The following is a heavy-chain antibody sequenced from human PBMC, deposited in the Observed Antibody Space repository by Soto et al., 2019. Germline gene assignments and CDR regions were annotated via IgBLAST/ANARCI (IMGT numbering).Heavy chain of an antibody. D-gene: IGHD1-1*01. CDR1: GFTFGSYA. Sequence: EVQLLESGGGLVQPGGSLRLSCAASGFTFGSYAMSWVRQAPGKGLEWVSYISSSGGTIYYADSMRGRITISRDNAHNSLYLQMNSLTADDTAVYYCARSQTTRGFDVWGQGTVVIVSS. CDR3: ARSQTTRGFDV. J-gene: IGHJ3*01. V-gene: IGHV3-48*03. CDR2: ISSSGGTI.